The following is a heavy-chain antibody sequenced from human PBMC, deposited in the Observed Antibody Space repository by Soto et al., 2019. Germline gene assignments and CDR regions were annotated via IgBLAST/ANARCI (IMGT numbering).Heavy chain of an antibody. CDR3: AKRRGAGGHFDY. Sequence: DVQLLESGGGLVQPEGSLRLSCAASGFTFSSYAMGWGRQGPGKGLEWVAVVSIGGSTHYADSVRGRFTISRDNSKNTLSLQMNSRTAEDTAVYFCAKRRGAGGHFDYWGQGALVTVSS. V-gene: IGHV3-23*01. D-gene: IGHD2-15*01. CDR2: VSIGGST. CDR1: GFTFSSYA. J-gene: IGHJ4*02.